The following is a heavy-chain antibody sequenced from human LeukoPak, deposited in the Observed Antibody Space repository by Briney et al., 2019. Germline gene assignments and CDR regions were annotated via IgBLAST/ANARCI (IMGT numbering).Heavy chain of an antibody. V-gene: IGHV3-21*01. D-gene: IGHD6-13*01. J-gene: IGHJ4*02. Sequence: PGGSLRLSCAASGFTFSSYTMNWVRPAPGKGLEWVSSISGSSRHKYCADSVKGRFTISRDNAKNSLYLQMNSLRAEDTAVYYCARTANFAAGYYIDYWGQGTLVTVSS. CDR2: ISGSSRHK. CDR3: ARTANFAAGYYIDY. CDR1: GFTFSSYT.